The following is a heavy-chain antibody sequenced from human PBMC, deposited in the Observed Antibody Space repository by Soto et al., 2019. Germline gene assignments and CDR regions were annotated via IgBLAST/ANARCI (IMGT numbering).Heavy chain of an antibody. V-gene: IGHV2-5*02. CDR1: GFSLSTSGVG. CDR3: AHRLGGIGVAGTFDY. CDR2: IYWDDDK. J-gene: IGHJ4*02. D-gene: IGHD6-19*01. Sequence: QITLKESGPTLVKPTQTLTLTCTFSGFSLSTSGVGVGWIRQPPGKALEWLALIYWDDDKRYSPSLKSRLTITKDTSKNQVVLTLTNMDPVDTATYYCAHRLGGIGVAGTFDYWGQGTLVTVSS.